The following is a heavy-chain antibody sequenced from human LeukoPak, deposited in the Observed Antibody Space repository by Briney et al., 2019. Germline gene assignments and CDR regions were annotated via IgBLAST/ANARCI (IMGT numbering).Heavy chain of an antibody. CDR2: ILEDGSIQ. CDR3: AKLLSNSGRFLY. J-gene: IGHJ4*02. Sequence: GGSLRLSCAASGFTFSNYMMHWVRQAPGKGLDWVAVILEDGSIQYYADSVKGRFTISRDNSKNTLYLQMNSLRAEDTAVYYCAKLLSNSGRFLYWGQGTLVTVSS. V-gene: IGHV3-30*18. D-gene: IGHD4-23*01. CDR1: GFTFSNYM.